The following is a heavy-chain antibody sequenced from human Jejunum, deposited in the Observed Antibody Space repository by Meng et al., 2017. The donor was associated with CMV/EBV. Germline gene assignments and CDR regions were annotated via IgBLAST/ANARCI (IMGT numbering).Heavy chain of an antibody. CDR1: GDTFRSYD. D-gene: IGHD2-21*02. J-gene: IGHJ6*02. CDR3: ARHGDYLDV. CDR2: MNPSTGGT. Sequence: SCKASGDTFRSYDINWVRQATGQGLEWMGWMNPSTGGTFYAQKFQGRVTMTGDTSMSTAYMELRRLTADDTAVYYCARHGDYLDVWGQGTTVTVSS. V-gene: IGHV1-2*02.